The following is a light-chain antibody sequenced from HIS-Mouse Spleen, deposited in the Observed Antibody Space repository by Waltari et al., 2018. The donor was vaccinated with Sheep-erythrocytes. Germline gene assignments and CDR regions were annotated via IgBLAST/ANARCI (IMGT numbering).Light chain of an antibody. CDR1: QSLLHSNGYNY. CDR3: MQALQTPRT. V-gene: IGKV2-28*01. Sequence: DMVMTQSRLSLPVTPGGPSSISCRPNQSLLHSNGYNYLDCYLQKPGQSPQLLIYLGSNRASGVPDRFSGSGSGTDFTLKISRVEAEDVGVYYCMQALQTPRTFGQGTKVEIK. CDR2: LGS. J-gene: IGKJ1*01.